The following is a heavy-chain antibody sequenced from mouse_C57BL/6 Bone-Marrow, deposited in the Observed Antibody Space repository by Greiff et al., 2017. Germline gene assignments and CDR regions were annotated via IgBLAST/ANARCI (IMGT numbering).Heavy chain of an antibody. CDR2: IWWDDDK. V-gene: IGHV8-8*01. Sequence: VKLQESGPGILQPSQTLSLTCSFSGFSLSTFGMGVGWIRQPSGKGLEWLAHIWWDDDKYYNPALKSRLTISKDTSKNPGFLKIANVDTADTATYYCARDYGSSTRYYDVWGTGTTVTVSS. CDR1: GFSLSTFGMG. CDR3: ARDYGSSTRYYDV. J-gene: IGHJ1*03. D-gene: IGHD1-1*01.